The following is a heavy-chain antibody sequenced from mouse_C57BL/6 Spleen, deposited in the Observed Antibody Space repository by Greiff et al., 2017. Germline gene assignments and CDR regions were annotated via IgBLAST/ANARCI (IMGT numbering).Heavy chain of an antibody. CDR2: IDPEDGDT. D-gene: IGHD1-1*01. CDR1: GFNIKDYS. Sequence: EVQLQQSVAELVRPGASVKLSCTASGFNIKDYSMHWVKQRPEQGLEWIGRIDPEDGDTEYDPKFQGKATMTADTSSNTAYLQLSSLTSEDTAVYYGTAPHTTVVATPFDYWGQGTTLTVSS. V-gene: IGHV14-1*01. CDR3: TAPHTTVVATPFDY. J-gene: IGHJ2*01.